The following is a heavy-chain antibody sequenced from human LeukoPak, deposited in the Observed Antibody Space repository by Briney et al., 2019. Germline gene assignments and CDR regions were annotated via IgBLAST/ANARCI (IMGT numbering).Heavy chain of an antibody. V-gene: IGHV4-34*01. D-gene: IGHD1-26*01. CDR3: ARHEWELLDHFDY. CDR1: GGSFSGFY. J-gene: IGHJ4*02. Sequence: SETLSLTCAVYGGSFSGFYWNWIRQPPGKGLEWIGEIDHSGSTNYNPSLKSRVTISVDTSKNQFSLKLSSVTAADTAVYYCARHEWELLDHFDYWGQGILVTVSS. CDR2: IDHSGST.